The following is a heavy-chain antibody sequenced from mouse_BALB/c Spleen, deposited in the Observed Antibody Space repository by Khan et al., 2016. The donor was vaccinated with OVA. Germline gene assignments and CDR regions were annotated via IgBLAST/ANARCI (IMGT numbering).Heavy chain of an antibody. CDR2: INPSTGYS. D-gene: IGHD1-1*01. J-gene: IGHJ2*01. CDR3: ARRVLRWDFDY. CDR1: GYTFINYW. Sequence: QVQLQQSGAELAKPGASVKMSCKASGYTFINYWIIWVKQSPGQGLEWIGYINPSTGYSEYNQNFKDKATLTADKSSKKSYMHLSSLTSEDAAVFYCARRVLRWDFDYWGQGTTLTVSS. V-gene: IGHV1-7*01.